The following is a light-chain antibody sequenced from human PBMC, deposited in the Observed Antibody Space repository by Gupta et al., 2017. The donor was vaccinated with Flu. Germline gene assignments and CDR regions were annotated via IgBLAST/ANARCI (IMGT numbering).Light chain of an antibody. CDR3: CSYAGSSTYV. V-gene: IGLV2-23*01. CDR2: ESS. Sequence: TSSDVGRYNLVSWYQQHPGKAPKLMIYESSKRPSGVSNRFSGSKSGSAASLTISGLQAEDEADYYCCSYAGSSTYVFGGGTKLTVL. CDR1: SSDVGRYNL. J-gene: IGLJ2*01.